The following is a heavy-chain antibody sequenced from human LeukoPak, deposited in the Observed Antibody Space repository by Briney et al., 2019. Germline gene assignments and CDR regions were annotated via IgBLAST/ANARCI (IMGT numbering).Heavy chain of an antibody. CDR2: ISSSSSYI. CDR3: AKDRAAAGTRWFDP. V-gene: IGHV3-21*01. CDR1: GFTFSSYS. J-gene: IGHJ5*02. D-gene: IGHD6-13*01. Sequence: GGSLRLPCAASGFTFSSYSMNWVRQAPGKGLEWVSSISSSSSYIYYADSVKGRFTISRDNSKNTLYLQMNSLRAEDTAVYYCAKDRAAAGTRWFDPWGQGTLVTVSS.